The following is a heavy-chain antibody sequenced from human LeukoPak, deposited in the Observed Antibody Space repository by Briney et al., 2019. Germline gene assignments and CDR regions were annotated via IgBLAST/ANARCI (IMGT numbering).Heavy chain of an antibody. J-gene: IGHJ4*02. CDR1: GYTFTSYG. D-gene: IGHD3-3*01. CDR2: ISAYNGNT. Sequence: AASVKVSCKASGYTFTSYGISWVRQAPGQGLEWMGWISAYNGNTNYAQKLQGRVTMTTDTSTSTAYMELRSLRSDDTAVYYCARETTTYYDFWSGRIEPFDYWGQGTLVTVSS. CDR3: ARETTTYYDFWSGRIEPFDY. V-gene: IGHV1-18*01.